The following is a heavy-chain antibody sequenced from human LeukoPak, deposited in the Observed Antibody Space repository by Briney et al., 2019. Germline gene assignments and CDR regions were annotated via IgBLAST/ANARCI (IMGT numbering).Heavy chain of an antibody. D-gene: IGHD3-22*01. V-gene: IGHV3-7*01. J-gene: IGHJ4*02. Sequence: GGSLRHSCVASGFPFSSYWMTWVRQAPGKGLEWVANIKQDGSKKSYVDSVKGRFTISRDNSKNTLYLQMNSLRAEDTAVYYCAKDRVPYYYDSSASYWGQGTLVTVSS. CDR1: GFPFSSYW. CDR3: AKDRVPYYYDSSASY. CDR2: IKQDGSKK.